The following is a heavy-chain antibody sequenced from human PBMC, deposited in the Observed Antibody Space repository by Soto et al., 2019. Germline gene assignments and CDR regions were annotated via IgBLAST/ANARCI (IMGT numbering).Heavy chain of an antibody. CDR1: GGSISSGGYY. Sequence: PSETLSLTCTVSGGSISSGGYYWSWIRQHPGKGLEWIGYIYYSGSTYYNPSLKSRVTISVDTSKNQFSLKLSSVTAADTAVYYCARQGFGELHGLVDVWGQGITVTVSS. D-gene: IGHD3-10*01. CDR3: ARQGFGELHGLVDV. V-gene: IGHV4-31*03. CDR2: IYYSGST. J-gene: IGHJ6*02.